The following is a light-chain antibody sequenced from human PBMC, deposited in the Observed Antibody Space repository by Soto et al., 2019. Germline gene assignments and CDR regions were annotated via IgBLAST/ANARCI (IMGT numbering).Light chain of an antibody. J-gene: IGLJ1*01. CDR1: SSDVGAYNY. Sequence: QSALTQPRSVSGSPGQSVTLSCIGTSSDVGAYNYVSWYQQHPDKAPKLMIYDVIKRTSGVPDRFTGSKSGDTASLTISGLQADDEAEYYCCSYAGSYTYVFGTGTKLTVL. CDR3: CSYAGSYTYV. CDR2: DVI. V-gene: IGLV2-11*01.